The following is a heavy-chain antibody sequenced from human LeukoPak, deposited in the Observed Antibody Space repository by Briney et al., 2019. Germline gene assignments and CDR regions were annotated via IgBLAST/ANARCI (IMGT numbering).Heavy chain of an antibody. Sequence: GGSLRLSCAASGFALSNAWMSWVRQAPGKGLEWVGRIKSKTNGGTTNYAAPVKGRFTISRDDSKNMLFLQMNTLKTEDTAVYYCTSDDPVNRSWGKGTLVTVSS. D-gene: IGHD2/OR15-2a*01. CDR2: IKSKTNGGTT. V-gene: IGHV3-15*01. J-gene: IGHJ4*02. CDR1: GFALSNAW. CDR3: TSDDPVNRS.